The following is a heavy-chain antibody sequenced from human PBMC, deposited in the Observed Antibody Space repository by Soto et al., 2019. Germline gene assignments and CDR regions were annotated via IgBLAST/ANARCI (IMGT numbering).Heavy chain of an antibody. CDR3: AKDLRYPYLDYYYGMDV. CDR1: GFTFSSYA. D-gene: IGHD2-15*01. J-gene: IGHJ6*02. Sequence: GGSLRLSCAASGFTFSSYAMSWVRQAPGKGLEWVSAISGSGGSTYYADSVKGRFTISRDNSKNTLYLQMNSLRAEDTAVYYCAKDLRYPYLDYYYGMDVWGQGTTVTVSS. CDR2: ISGSGGST. V-gene: IGHV3-23*01.